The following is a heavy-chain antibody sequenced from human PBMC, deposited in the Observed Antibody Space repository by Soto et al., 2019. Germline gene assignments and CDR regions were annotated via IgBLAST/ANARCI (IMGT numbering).Heavy chain of an antibody. D-gene: IGHD1-26*01. V-gene: IGHV3-74*03. CDR1: GFPSSSNW. CDR2: INSDGSSR. Sequence: EVQLVESGGGLVQPGGSLKLSCVASGFPSSSNWMHWVRQAPGKGLVWVSRINSDGSSRAYADSVKGRFTISRDNAKNTMYPQMNNLRAEDTAVYYCARPWGYWGQGTLVTVSS. CDR3: ARPWGY. J-gene: IGHJ4*02.